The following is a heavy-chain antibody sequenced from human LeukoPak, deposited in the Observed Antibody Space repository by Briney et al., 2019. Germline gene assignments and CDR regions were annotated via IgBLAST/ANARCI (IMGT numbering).Heavy chain of an antibody. V-gene: IGHV4-30-2*01. CDR1: GGSISSGGYS. Sequence: SQTLSLTCAVSGGSISSGGYSWSWIRQPPGKGLEWIGYIYHSGSTYYNPSLKSRVTISVDRSKNQFSLKPSSVTAADTAVYYCARGGYKFRYYFDYWGQGTLVTVSS. D-gene: IGHD5-24*01. CDR3: ARGGYKFRYYFDY. J-gene: IGHJ4*02. CDR2: IYHSGST.